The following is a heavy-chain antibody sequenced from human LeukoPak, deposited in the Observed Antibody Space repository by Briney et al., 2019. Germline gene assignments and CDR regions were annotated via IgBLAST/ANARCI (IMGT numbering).Heavy chain of an antibody. V-gene: IGHV4-4*07. CDR2: IYTSGST. Sequence: PSETLSLTCTVSGGSISSYYWSWIRQPAGKGPEWIGRIYTSGSTNYNPSLKGRVTMSVDTSKNQFSLKLSSVTAADTAVYYCARELTMVRGGNWFDPWGQGTLVTVSS. CDR3: ARELTMVRGGNWFDP. D-gene: IGHD3-10*01. J-gene: IGHJ5*02. CDR1: GGSISSYY.